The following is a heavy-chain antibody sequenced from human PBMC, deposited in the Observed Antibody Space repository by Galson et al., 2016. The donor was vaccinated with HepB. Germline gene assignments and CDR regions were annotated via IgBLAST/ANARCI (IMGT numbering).Heavy chain of an antibody. CDR2: IYYSGST. Sequence: LSLTCSVSGGSVSSGDYYWSWIRQPPGKGLEWIGHIYYSGSTYYNPSLKSRVTLSVDTSKNQFSLKLTSVTAADTAVYYCARIIPQRASNWFDPWGQGTLVTVSS. CDR1: GGSVSSGDYY. V-gene: IGHV4-30-4*01. J-gene: IGHJ5*02. D-gene: IGHD2-21*01. CDR3: ARIIPQRASNWFDP.